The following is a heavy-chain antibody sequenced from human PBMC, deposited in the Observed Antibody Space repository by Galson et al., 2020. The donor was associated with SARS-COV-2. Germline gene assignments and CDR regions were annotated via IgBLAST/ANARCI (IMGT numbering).Heavy chain of an antibody. CDR1: GFTFSSYA. CDR3: VRELGGYLDY. Sequence: TGGSLRLSCAASGFTFSSYAMHWVRQAPGKGLEWVAVISYDGSNKYYADSVKGRFTISRDNSKNTLYLQMNSLRAEDTAVYYCVRELGGYLDYWGQGTLFTVSS. D-gene: IGHD2-15*01. CDR2: ISYDGSNK. J-gene: IGHJ4*02. V-gene: IGHV3-30-3*01.